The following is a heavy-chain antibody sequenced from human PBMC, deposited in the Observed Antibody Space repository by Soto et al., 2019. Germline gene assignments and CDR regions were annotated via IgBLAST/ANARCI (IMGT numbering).Heavy chain of an antibody. CDR2: ITATGDRT. J-gene: IGHJ4*02. V-gene: IGHV3-23*01. CDR1: GFRFSSYS. CDR3: ATMNGYFEY. Sequence: WGVLRLSCADSGFRFSSYSMSWVRQTPGKGLEWVAAITATGDRTYYADSVTGRFTISRDNSKKTHYLQMTSLRAEDTAMYYCATMNGYFEYWGQGT. D-gene: IGHD3-22*01.